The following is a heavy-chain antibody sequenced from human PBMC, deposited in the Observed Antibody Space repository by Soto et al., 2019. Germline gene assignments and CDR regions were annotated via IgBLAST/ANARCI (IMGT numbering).Heavy chain of an antibody. V-gene: IGHV2-5*02. J-gene: IGHJ4*02. Sequence: QITLKESGPTLVKPTQTLTLTCNFSGFSLDTTGVGVCWIRQPPGKALEWLALIYWDDDKRYSPSLQNRLTTTKDTSKNQVVLSMTNMDPVETATYYCSHNYDYGDWRYWGQGALVTVSS. CDR3: SHNYDYGDWRY. CDR1: GFSLDTTGVG. D-gene: IGHD4-17*01. CDR2: IYWDDDK.